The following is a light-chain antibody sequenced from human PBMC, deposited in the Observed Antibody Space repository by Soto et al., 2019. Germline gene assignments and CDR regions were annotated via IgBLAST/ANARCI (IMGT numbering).Light chain of an antibody. CDR3: QGWDGASAHYV. Sequence: SYELTQPPSVSVAPGQTATITCGGDDIGYKSVHWYHQKPGQAPVLVVYDDSARPSGIPERFSGSNSGNTATLTISRVEAGEEDYYYWQGWDGASAHYVFGTGTKLTVL. V-gene: IGLV3-21*02. CDR2: DDS. CDR1: DIGYKS. J-gene: IGLJ1*01.